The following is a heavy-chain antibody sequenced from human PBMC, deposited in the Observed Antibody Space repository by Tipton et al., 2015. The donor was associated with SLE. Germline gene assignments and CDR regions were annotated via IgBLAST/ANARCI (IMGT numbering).Heavy chain of an antibody. D-gene: IGHD1-1*01. CDR3: ARGPALDSTGYYMDV. CDR1: GSTFSLYE. V-gene: IGHV3-48*03. J-gene: IGHJ6*03. CDR2: ISSTGSAI. Sequence: SLRLSCAASGSTFSLYEMNWVRQSPGKGLEWISYISSTGSAIYYADSVKGRFTISRDNAKNSVFLQMSSLRGEDAALYYCARGPALDSTGYYMDVWGRGTTVIVSS.